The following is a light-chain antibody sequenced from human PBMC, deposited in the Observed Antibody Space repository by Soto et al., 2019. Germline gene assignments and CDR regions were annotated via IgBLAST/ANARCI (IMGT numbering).Light chain of an antibody. CDR2: GAS. Sequence: DIVLTQSLGTLSLSPGERATLSCRASQSVSTNYLAWYQQKPGQAPRLLIYGASIRAAGTPDRFSGSGSGTDFTLTISRLEPEDFAVYYCQQYGSSPLFSFGPGTKVDV. CDR1: QSVSTNY. V-gene: IGKV3-20*01. J-gene: IGKJ3*01. CDR3: QQYGSSPLFS.